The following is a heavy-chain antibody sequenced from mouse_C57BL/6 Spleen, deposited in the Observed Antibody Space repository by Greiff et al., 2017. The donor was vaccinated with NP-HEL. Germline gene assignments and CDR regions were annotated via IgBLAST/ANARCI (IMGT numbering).Heavy chain of an antibody. CDR2: IHPNSGST. D-gene: IGHD2-2*01. CDR1: GYTFTSYW. V-gene: IGHV1-64*01. J-gene: IGHJ3*01. CDR3: ARGEPMVTSS. Sequence: QVQLQQPGAELVKPGASVKLSCKASGYTFTSYWMHWVKQRPGQGLEWIGMIHPNSGSTNYNEKFKSKATLTVDKSSSTAYMQLSSLTSEDSAVYYCARGEPMVTSSWGQGTLVTVSA.